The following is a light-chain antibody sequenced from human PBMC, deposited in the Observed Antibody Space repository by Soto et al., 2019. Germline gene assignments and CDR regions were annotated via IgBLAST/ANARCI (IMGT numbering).Light chain of an antibody. J-gene: IGKJ4*02. Sequence: EIVLTQSPANLSLSPGERATLSCRASQSVSLHLAWYQQKPGQAPRLLIYAASNRATGVPGRFSGSGSGADFTLNISSIEPEDVAIYYCQQRRHWPLTFDGGTKVDI. CDR1: QSVSLH. CDR3: QQRRHWPLT. CDR2: AAS. V-gene: IGKV3-11*01.